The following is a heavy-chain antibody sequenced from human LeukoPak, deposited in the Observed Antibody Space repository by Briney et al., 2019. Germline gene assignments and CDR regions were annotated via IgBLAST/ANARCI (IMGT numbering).Heavy chain of an antibody. V-gene: IGHV1-8*01. D-gene: IGHD7-27*01. CDR1: GYTFTSYD. J-gene: IGHJ4*02. CDR2: KNPNSGNT. CDR3: AGAAFWGSPATDY. Sequence: GASVKVSCKASGYTFTSYDINWVRQATGQGLEWMGWKNPNSGNTGYAQKFQGRVTMTRNTSISTAYMELSSLRSEDTAVYYCAGAAFWGSPATDYWGQGTLVTVSS.